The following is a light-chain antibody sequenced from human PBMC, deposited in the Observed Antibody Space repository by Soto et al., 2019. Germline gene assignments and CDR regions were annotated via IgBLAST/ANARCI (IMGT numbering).Light chain of an antibody. V-gene: IGKV1-5*01. CDR1: QSISSW. CDR3: QQYETFSGT. CDR2: DAS. Sequence: LASQSISSWLAWYQQKPGEAPKLLIYDASALPRGVPSRFSGSGSGTKFTLTIASLQPDDFATYYCQQYETFSGTFGPGTKVDIK. J-gene: IGKJ1*01.